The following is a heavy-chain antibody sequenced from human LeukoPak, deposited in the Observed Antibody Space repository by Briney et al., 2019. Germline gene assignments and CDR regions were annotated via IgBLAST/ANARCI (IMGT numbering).Heavy chain of an antibody. Sequence: GGSLRLSCAASGFTFSNYAMHWVRQAPGKGLEWVAIIGNDGSSKYYADSVKGRFTLSRDNSKYTVYLQMNSLRGEATAVYYCARDLGLGRGWYGGDYWGQGTLVTVSS. V-gene: IGHV3-30-3*01. D-gene: IGHD6-19*01. CDR1: GFTFSNYA. J-gene: IGHJ4*02. CDR2: IGNDGSSK. CDR3: ARDLGLGRGWYGGDY.